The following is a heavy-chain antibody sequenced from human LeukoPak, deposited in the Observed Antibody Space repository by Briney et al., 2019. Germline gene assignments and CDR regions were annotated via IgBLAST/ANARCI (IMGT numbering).Heavy chain of an antibody. CDR2: INSDGGST. CDR3: VHNTSRSSFDY. D-gene: IGHD6-13*01. CDR1: GFTFSSYW. V-gene: IGHV3-74*01. J-gene: IGHJ4*02. Sequence: AGSLRLSCAASGFTFSSYWMHWVRQAPGKGLVWVSRINSDGGSTSYADSVKGRFTISRDNAKNTLYLQMNGLRAEDTAVYYCVHNTSRSSFDYWGQGTLVTVSS.